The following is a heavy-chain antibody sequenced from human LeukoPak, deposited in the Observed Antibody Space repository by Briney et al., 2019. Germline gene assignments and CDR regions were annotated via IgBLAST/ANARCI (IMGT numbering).Heavy chain of an antibody. CDR3: ARTYYDILTGFGWFDP. Sequence: SETLSLTCAVSGXSISSGGYSWSWIRQPPGKGLEWIGYIYHSGSTYYNPSLKSRVTISVDRSKNQFSLKLSSVTAADTAVYYCARTYYDILTGFGWFDPWGQGTLVTVSS. CDR1: GXSISSGGYS. J-gene: IGHJ5*02. V-gene: IGHV4-30-2*01. CDR2: IYHSGST. D-gene: IGHD3-9*01.